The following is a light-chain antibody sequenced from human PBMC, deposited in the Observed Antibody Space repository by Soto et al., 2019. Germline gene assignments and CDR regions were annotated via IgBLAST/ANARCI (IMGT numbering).Light chain of an antibody. J-gene: IGKJ1*01. CDR3: QQYYSIPET. Sequence: DIVMTQSSDSLAVSLGERATINCKSSQSVLYNSNNLNYLAWYQQRPGQPPKLLIYWASTRESGVPGRFSGSGSGTDFTLTISSLQAEDVAVYYCQQYYSIPETFGQGTKVEIK. CDR2: WAS. V-gene: IGKV4-1*01. CDR1: QSVLYNSNNLNY.